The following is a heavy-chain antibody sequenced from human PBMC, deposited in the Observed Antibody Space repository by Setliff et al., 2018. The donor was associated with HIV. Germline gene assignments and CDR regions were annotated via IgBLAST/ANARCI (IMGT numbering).Heavy chain of an antibody. J-gene: IGHJ3*02. V-gene: IGHV4-34*12. CDR3: AGEVTGTSKHAFDT. D-gene: IGHD1-7*01. CDR2: IIHSGST. Sequence: KPSETLSLTCAVYGGSFSGYYWSWIRQPPGKELEWIGEIIHSGSTNYNPSLKSRVTISVDTFKNQFSLKLNSVTAADTAMYFCAGEVTGTSKHAFDTWGQGTLVTVSS. CDR1: GGSFSGYY.